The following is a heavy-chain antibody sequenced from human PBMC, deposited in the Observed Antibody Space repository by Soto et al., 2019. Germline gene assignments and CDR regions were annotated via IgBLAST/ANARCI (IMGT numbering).Heavy chain of an antibody. D-gene: IGHD3-3*01. J-gene: IGHJ6*02. Sequence: QVQLVESGGGVVQPGRSLRLSCAASGFTFSSYGMHWVRQAPGKGLEWVAVIWYDGSNKYYADSVKGRFTISRDNSKNTLYPQMNSLRAEDTAVYYCARGPYPTYYDFWSGYWSYYYYGMDVWGQGTTVTVSS. CDR2: IWYDGSNK. CDR3: ARGPYPTYYDFWSGYWSYYYYGMDV. V-gene: IGHV3-33*01. CDR1: GFTFSSYG.